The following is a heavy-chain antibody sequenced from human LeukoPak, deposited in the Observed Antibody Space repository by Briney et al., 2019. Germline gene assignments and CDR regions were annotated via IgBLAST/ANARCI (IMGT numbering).Heavy chain of an antibody. V-gene: IGHV4-34*01. CDR3: ARRPKNIVVVPAAILWFDP. CDR2: INHSGST. Sequence: PSETLSLACAVYGGSFSGYYWSWIRQPPGKGLEWIGEINHSGSTNYNPSLKSRVTISVDTSMNQFSLKLSSVTAADTAVYYCARRPKNIVVVPAAILWFDPWGQGTLVTVSS. CDR1: GGSFSGYY. J-gene: IGHJ5*02. D-gene: IGHD2-2*02.